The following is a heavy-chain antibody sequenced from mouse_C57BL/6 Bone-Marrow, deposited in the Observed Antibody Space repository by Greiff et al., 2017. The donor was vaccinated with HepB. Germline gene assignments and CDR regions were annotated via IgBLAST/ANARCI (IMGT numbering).Heavy chain of an antibody. Sequence: VQVVESGGDLVKPGGSLKLSCAASGFTFSSYGMSWVRQTPDKRLEWVATISSGGSYTYYPDSVKGRFTISRDNAKNTLYLQMSSLKSEDTAMYYCARHTDYDGLWYFDVWGTGTTVTVSS. CDR2: ISSGGSYT. CDR3: ARHTDYDGLWYFDV. V-gene: IGHV5-6*01. D-gene: IGHD2-4*01. J-gene: IGHJ1*03. CDR1: GFTFSSYG.